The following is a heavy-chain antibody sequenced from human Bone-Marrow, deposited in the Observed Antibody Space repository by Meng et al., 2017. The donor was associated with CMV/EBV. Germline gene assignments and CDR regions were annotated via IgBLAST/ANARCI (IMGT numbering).Heavy chain of an antibody. CDR3: ATVGEYPYYFDY. V-gene: IGHV1-24*01. J-gene: IGHJ4*02. D-gene: IGHD2-2*01. Sequence: VQLVQCGAGVKKLWASVKVSRKVSGYTLTELSMHWVRQAPGKGLEWMGGFDPEDGETIYAQKFQGRVTMTEDTSTDTAYMELSSLRSEDTAVYYCATVGEYPYYFDYWGQGTLVTVSS. CDR2: FDPEDGET. CDR1: GYTLTELS.